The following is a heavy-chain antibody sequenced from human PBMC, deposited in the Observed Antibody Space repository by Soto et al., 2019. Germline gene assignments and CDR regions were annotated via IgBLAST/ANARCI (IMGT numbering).Heavy chain of an antibody. CDR3: AKDLTRTVYASYYYYYGMDV. Sequence: GGSLRLSCAASGFTFSSYAMSWVRQAPGKGLEWVSAISGSGGSTYYADSVKGRFTISRDSSKNTLYLQMNSLRAEDTAVYYCAKDLTRTVYASYYYYYGMDVWGQGTTVTVSS. J-gene: IGHJ6*02. CDR1: GFTFSSYA. V-gene: IGHV3-23*01. CDR2: ISGSGGST. D-gene: IGHD2-8*01.